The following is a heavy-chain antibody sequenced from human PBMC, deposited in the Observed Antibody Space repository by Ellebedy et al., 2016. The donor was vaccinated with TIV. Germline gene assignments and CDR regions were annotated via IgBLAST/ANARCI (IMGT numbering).Heavy chain of an antibody. CDR1: GYTFTGYY. D-gene: IGHD1-26*01. Sequence: ASVKVSCKASGYTFTGYYMHWVRQAPGQGLEWMGWINPNSGGTNYAQKFQGRVTMTRDTSISTAYMELSRLRSDDTAAYYCARAPGSYRLYGYEYYFDYWGQGTLVTVSS. CDR2: INPNSGGT. V-gene: IGHV1-2*02. CDR3: ARAPGSYRLYGYEYYFDY. J-gene: IGHJ4*02.